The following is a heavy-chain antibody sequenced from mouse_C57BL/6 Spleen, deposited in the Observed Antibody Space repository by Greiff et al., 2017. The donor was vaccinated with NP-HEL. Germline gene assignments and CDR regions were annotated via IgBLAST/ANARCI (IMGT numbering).Heavy chain of an antibody. CDR2: ISYDGSN. D-gene: IGHD3-2*02. V-gene: IGHV3-6*01. CDR1: GYSITSGYY. CDR3: ARGTDSSGYGY. J-gene: IGHJ2*01. Sequence: EVQLVESGPGLVKPSQSLSLTCSVTGYSITSGYYWNWIRQFPGNKLEWMGYISYDGSNNYNPSLKNRISITRDTSKNQFFLKLNSVTTEDTATYYCARGTDSSGYGYWGQGTTLTVSS.